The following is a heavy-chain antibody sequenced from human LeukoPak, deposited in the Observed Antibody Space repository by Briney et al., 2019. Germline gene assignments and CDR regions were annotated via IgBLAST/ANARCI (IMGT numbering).Heavy chain of an antibody. CDR3: AREAKVVPAAMLKGANWFDP. CDR2: INHSGST. J-gene: IGHJ5*02. V-gene: IGHV4-34*01. CDR1: GGSFSGYY. Sequence: SETLSLTCAVYGGSFSGYYWSWIRQPPGKGLEWIGEINHSGSTNYNPSLKSRVTISVDTSKNQFSLKLSSVTAADTAVYYCAREAKVVPAAMLKGANWFDPWGQGTLATVSS. D-gene: IGHD2-2*01.